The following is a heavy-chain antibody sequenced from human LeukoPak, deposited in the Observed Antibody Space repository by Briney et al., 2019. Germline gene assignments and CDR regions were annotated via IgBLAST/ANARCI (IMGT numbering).Heavy chain of an antibody. CDR2: IYYSGST. Sequence: SETLSLTCTVSGGSISSGDYYWSWIRQPPGKGLEWIGYIYYSGSTYYNPSLKSRVTISVDTSKNQFSLKLSSVTAADTAVYYCARVDYGGNSWDYYYGMDVWGQGTTVTVSS. J-gene: IGHJ6*02. V-gene: IGHV4-30-4*01. CDR1: GGSISSGDYY. CDR3: ARVDYGGNSWDYYYGMDV. D-gene: IGHD4-23*01.